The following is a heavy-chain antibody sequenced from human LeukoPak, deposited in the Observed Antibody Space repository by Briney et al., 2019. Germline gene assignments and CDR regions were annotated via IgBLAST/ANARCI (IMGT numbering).Heavy chain of an antibody. V-gene: IGHV3-30-3*01. Sequence: GGSLRLSCAASGFTFSSYAMHWVRQAPGKGLEWVAVISYDGSNKYYADSVKGRFTISRDNSKNTLYLQMNSLRAEDTAVYYCAKERDGAVAYDYWGQGTLVTVSS. D-gene: IGHD6-19*01. CDR2: ISYDGSNK. CDR3: AKERDGAVAYDY. J-gene: IGHJ4*02. CDR1: GFTFSSYA.